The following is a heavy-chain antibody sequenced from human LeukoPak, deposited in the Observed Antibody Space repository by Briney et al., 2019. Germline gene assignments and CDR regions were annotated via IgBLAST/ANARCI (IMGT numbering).Heavy chain of an antibody. CDR2: FDPEGGDT. J-gene: IGHJ4*02. D-gene: IGHD6-6*01. V-gene: IGHV1-69-2*01. Sequence: ASVKLSCKTSGYIFTDHYMHWVRQAPGKGPEWMGRFDPEGGDTLYAEKFQGRVTITADTSTATSYMEVSSLTSEDTAVYYCATDAEYRIAARKLDYWGQGTLVTVSA. CDR3: ATDAEYRIAARKLDY. CDR1: GYIFTDHY.